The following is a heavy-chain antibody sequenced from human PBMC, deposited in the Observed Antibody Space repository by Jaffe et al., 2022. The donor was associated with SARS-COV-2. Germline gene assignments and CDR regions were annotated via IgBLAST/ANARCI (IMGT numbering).Heavy chain of an antibody. D-gene: IGHD3-22*01. Sequence: QLQLQESGPGLVKPSETLSLTCTVSGGSISSSSYYWGWIRQPPGKGLEWIGSIYYSGSTYYNPSLKSRVTISVDTSKNQFSLKLSSVTAADTAVYYCAKLDSSGYYRLRSGFYGMDVWGQGTTVTVSS. V-gene: IGHV4-39*01. J-gene: IGHJ6*02. CDR2: IYYSGST. CDR3: AKLDSSGYYRLRSGFYGMDV. CDR1: GGSISSSSYY.